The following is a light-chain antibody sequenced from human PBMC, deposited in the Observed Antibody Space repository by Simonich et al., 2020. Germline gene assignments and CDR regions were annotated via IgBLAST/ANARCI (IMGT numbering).Light chain of an antibody. CDR3: QQYYSYPWT. CDR1: QGISSY. Sequence: AIRMTQSPSSLSASTGDSVTITCRACQGISSYLAWYQQKPGKAPKLLIYAASTLQSGVPSRFSGSGSGTDFTLTISCLQSEDFATYYCQQYYSYPWTFGQGTKVEIK. J-gene: IGKJ1*01. V-gene: IGKV1-8*01. CDR2: AAS.